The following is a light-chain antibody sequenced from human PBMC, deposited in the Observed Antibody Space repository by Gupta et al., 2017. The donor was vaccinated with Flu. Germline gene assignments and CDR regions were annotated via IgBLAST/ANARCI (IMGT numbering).Light chain of an antibody. CDR2: RNN. CDR3: ASWDDSLSAVV. Sequence: QSVLTQPPSASGTPGQRVSLSCSGSSSNVGSNSVHWYQQLPGTAPKLLIFRNNQRPSGVPARFSGSKSGASASLAISGLRADDEADYYCASWDDSLSAVVFGGGTKLTVL. J-gene: IGLJ2*01. V-gene: IGLV1-47*01. CDR1: SSNVGSNS.